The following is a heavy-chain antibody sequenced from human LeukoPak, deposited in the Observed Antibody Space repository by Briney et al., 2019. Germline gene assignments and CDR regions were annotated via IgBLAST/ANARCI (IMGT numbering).Heavy chain of an antibody. J-gene: IGHJ3*02. CDR1: GFTFGDYA. CDR2: IRSKAYGGTT. CDR3: TRDLYDILTGPRAFDI. D-gene: IGHD3-9*01. Sequence: PGGSLRLSCIASGFTFGDYAMSWFRQAPGKGLEWVGFIRSKAYGGTTEYAASVKGRFTISRDDSKSIAYLQMNSLKTEDTAVYYCTRDLYDILTGPRAFDIWGQGTMVTVSS. V-gene: IGHV3-49*03.